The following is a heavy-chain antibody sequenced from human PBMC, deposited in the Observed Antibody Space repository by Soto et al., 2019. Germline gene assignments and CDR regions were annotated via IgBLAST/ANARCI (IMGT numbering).Heavy chain of an antibody. Sequence: GESLKISCKASGYSFTTYWIGWVRQMPGKGLEWMGIIYPGDSDTRYSPSFQGQVTISADKSISTAYLQWSSLKASDSAMYYCARRRMTASSTRIDAWGQGTLVTVSS. J-gene: IGHJ5*02. CDR2: IYPGDSDT. CDR1: GYSFTTYW. D-gene: IGHD2-21*02. CDR3: ARRRMTASSTRIDA. V-gene: IGHV5-51*01.